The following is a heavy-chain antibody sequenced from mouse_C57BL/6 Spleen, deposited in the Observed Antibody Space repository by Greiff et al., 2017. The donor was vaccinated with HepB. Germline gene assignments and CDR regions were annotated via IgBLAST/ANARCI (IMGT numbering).Heavy chain of an antibody. Sequence: EVNVVDSGGGLVKPGGSLKLSCAASGFTFSSYTMSWVRQTPEKRLEWVATISGGGGNTYYPDSVKGRFTISRDNAKNTLYLQMSSLRSEDTALYYCARSYDGYYENCFDYWGQGTTLTVSS. V-gene: IGHV5-9*01. CDR2: ISGGGGNT. CDR1: GFTFSSYT. D-gene: IGHD2-3*01. CDR3: ARSYDGYYENCFDY. J-gene: IGHJ2*01.